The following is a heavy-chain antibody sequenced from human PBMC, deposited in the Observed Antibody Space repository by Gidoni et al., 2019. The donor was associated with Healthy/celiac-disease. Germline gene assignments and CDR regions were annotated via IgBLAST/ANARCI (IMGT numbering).Heavy chain of an antibody. J-gene: IGHJ4*02. CDR2: ISSSSSTI. Sequence: EVQLVESGGGLVQPGGSLRLSCAASGFTFSSYSMNWVRQAPGKGLEWVSYISSSSSTIYYADSVKGRFTISRDNAKNSLYLQMNSLRDEDTAVYYCARDVARENNFFNSGYEGEHGANDYWGQGTLVTVSS. CDR3: ARDVARENNFFNSGYEGEHGANDY. CDR1: GFTFSSYS. V-gene: IGHV3-48*02. D-gene: IGHD5-12*01.